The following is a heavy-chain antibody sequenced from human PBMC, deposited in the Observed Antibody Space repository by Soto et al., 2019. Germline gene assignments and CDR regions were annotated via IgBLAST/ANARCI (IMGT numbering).Heavy chain of an antibody. CDR1: GYNYLNNW. J-gene: IGHJ3*02. V-gene: IGHV5-51*01. CDR2: IYPSDSDA. Sequence: PGESLKISCKASGYNYLNNWIGWVRQMPGKGLEWMGVIYPSDSDARYSPSFQGQVTISVDKSTSTAYLRWSSLKASDTAMYYCARRGEYSSTAGIFAASAIWGQGTMVTVS. CDR3: ARRGEYSSTAGIFAASAI. D-gene: IGHD3-16*01.